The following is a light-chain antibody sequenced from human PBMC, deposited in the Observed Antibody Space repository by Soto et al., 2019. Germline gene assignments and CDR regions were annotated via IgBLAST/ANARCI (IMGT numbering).Light chain of an antibody. CDR3: QQYGSSPIT. J-gene: IGKJ5*01. V-gene: IGKV3-20*01. CDR1: QSVISTY. Sequence: EIVLTQSPGTLSLSPGERATLSCRASQSVISTYLAWYQQKPGQAPRLLIYGASSRATGIPDRFSGSGSGTDFTLTISRLEPEDFAVYYCQQYGSSPITFGQGTRLEVK. CDR2: GAS.